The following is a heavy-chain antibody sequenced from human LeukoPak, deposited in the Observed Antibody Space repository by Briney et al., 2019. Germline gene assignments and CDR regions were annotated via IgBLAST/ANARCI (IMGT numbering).Heavy chain of an antibody. CDR2: ISSSSSAI. D-gene: IGHD3-10*01. Sequence: PGGSLRLSCAASGFTFRTYSVNWVRQAPGKGLEWVSYISSSSSAIYYADSVKGRFTISRDNAKNSLFLQMSSLRAEDTAVYYCARDLTYYGSMDVWGQGTTVTVSS. V-gene: IGHV3-48*01. CDR1: GFTFRTYS. CDR3: ARDLTYYGSMDV. J-gene: IGHJ6*02.